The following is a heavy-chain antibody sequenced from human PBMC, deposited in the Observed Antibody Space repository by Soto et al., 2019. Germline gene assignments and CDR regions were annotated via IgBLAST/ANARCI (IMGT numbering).Heavy chain of an antibody. CDR2: INPNSGGT. Sequence: GASVKVSCKASGYTFTGYYMHWVRQAPGQGLEWMGWINPNSGGTNYAQKFQGWVTMTRDTSISTAYMELSSLRSEDTAVYYCARQWELSGYYYGMDVWGQGTTVTVSS. J-gene: IGHJ6*02. CDR3: ARQWELSGYYYGMDV. V-gene: IGHV1-2*04. D-gene: IGHD1-26*01. CDR1: GYTFTGYY.